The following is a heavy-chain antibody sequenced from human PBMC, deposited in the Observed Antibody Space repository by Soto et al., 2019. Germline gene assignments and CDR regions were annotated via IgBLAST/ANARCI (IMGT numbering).Heavy chain of an antibody. J-gene: IGHJ4*02. V-gene: IGHV3-74*01. Sequence: GGSLRLSCAASGFTFSNYWMHWVRQGPGKGLLWVSRINSDETITSYADSAKGRFTISRDNAKNTLYLQMSSLRVEDTALYYCVCFECGRTAVVTAMEANGYWGQGTLVTVSS. CDR1: GFTFSNYW. CDR3: VCFECGRTAVVTAMEANGY. CDR2: INSDETIT. D-gene: IGHD2-21*02.